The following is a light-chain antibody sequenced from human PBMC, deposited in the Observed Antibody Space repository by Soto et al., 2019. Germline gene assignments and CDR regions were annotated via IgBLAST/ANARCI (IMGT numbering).Light chain of an antibody. CDR1: QSVHSN. V-gene: IGKV3-15*01. Sequence: MLMTQSPAILSVSAGESATLSCRASQSVHSNYLAWYQQHPGQTPRILIYGISTRATGIPARFSGSGPGTEFSLTISSLQSEDFEVYYCQQYSKWPITFGQGTRLEIK. CDR2: GIS. J-gene: IGKJ5*01. CDR3: QQYSKWPIT.